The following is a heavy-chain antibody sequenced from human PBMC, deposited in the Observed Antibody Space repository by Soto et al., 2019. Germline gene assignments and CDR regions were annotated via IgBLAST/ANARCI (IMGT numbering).Heavy chain of an antibody. D-gene: IGHD2-21*02. CDR2: ISYDGSNK. J-gene: IGHJ6*02. V-gene: IGHV3-30-3*01. CDR3: ARDPNVVVTALWGYYYGMDV. CDR1: GFTFSSYA. Sequence: QVQLVESGGGVVQPGRSLRLSCAASGFTFSSYAMHWVRQAPGKGLEWVAVISYDGSNKYYADSVKGRFTISRDNSKNTLYLQMNSLRAEDTAVYYCARDPNVVVTALWGYYYGMDVWGQGTTVTVSS.